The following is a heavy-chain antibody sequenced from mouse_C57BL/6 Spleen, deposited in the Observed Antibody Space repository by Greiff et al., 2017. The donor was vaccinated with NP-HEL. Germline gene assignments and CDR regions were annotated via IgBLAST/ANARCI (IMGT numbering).Heavy chain of an antibody. CDR1: GYTFTSYW. V-gene: IGHV1-61*01. CDR3: ARGGGPYYGNYAWFAY. Sequence: QVQLQQPGAELVRPGSSVKLSCKASGYTFTSYWMDWVKQRPGQGLEWIGNIYPSDSETHYNQKFKDKATLTVDKSSSTAYMQLSRLTSEDSAVYYCARGGGPYYGNYAWFAYWGQGTLVTVSA. CDR2: IYPSDSET. J-gene: IGHJ3*01. D-gene: IGHD2-10*01.